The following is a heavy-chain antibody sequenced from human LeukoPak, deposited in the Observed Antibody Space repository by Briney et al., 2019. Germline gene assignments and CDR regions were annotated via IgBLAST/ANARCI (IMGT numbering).Heavy chain of an antibody. CDR2: INPNSGGT. Sequence: ASVKVSCKASGYTFTCYYMHWVRQAPGQGLEWMGWINPNSGGTNYAQKFQGWVTMTRDTSISTAYMELSRLRSDDTAVYYCARGRKGSGWYLTKLYYFDYWGQGTLVTVSS. CDR3: ARGRKGSGWYLTKLYYFDY. D-gene: IGHD6-19*01. CDR1: GYTFTCYY. V-gene: IGHV1-2*04. J-gene: IGHJ4*02.